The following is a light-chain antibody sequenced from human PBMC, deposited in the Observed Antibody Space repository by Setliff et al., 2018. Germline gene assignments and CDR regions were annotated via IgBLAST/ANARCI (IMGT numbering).Light chain of an antibody. CDR2: DVS. Sequence: QSAPTQPASVSGSPGQSITISCTGTSSDVGGYNYVSWYQQHPGKAPKLMIYDVSNRPSGVSNRFSGSKSANTASLTISGLQAEDEADYYCSSYAGSSTLYVFGTGTKVTVL. CDR3: SSYAGSSTLYV. CDR1: SSDVGGYNY. V-gene: IGLV2-14*03. J-gene: IGLJ1*01.